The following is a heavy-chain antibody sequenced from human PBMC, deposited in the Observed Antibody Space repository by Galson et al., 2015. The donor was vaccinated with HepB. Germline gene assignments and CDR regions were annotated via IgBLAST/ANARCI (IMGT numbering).Heavy chain of an antibody. CDR1: GYTFTSYY. V-gene: IGHV1-46*01. CDR2: INPSGGST. J-gene: IGHJ6*02. Sequence: SVKVSCKASGYTFTSYYMHWVRQAPGQGLEWMGIINPSGGSTSYAQKFQGRVTMTRDTSTSTVYMELSSLRSEDTAVYYCARDYRGQTGDYYYGMDVWGQGTTVTVSS. D-gene: IGHD7-27*01. CDR3: ARDYRGQTGDYYYGMDV.